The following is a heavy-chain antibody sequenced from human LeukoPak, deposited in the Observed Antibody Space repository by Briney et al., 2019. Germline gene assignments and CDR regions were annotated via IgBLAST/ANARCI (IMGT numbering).Heavy chain of an antibody. CDR2: ITGSAVTT. Sequence: GRSLRLSCAASGFSFSTYALNWVRQTPGKGLEWISAITGSAVTTYYADSVKGRFTISRDNSKNTLYLQMNSLRVDDTAVYFCAKDLVNDGQFGSEMSAFDIWGQGTTVAVAP. V-gene: IGHV3-23*01. J-gene: IGHJ3*02. D-gene: IGHD3-10*01. CDR1: GFSFSTYA. CDR3: AKDLVNDGQFGSEMSAFDI.